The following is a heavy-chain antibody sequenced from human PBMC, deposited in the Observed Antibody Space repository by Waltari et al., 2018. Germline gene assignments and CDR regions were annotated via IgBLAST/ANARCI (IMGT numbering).Heavy chain of an antibody. CDR3: AREKSFFGMDV. CDR2: ISSDAGTT. CDR1: GSMFNSYA. Sequence: EVQLVESGGRLVQAGGSLRISCLCSGSMFNSYAMNWVRQAPGKGLEWVSYISSDAGTTYYAPSVKGRLTIARDNGRNSLYLQMNSLRGDDTATYYCAREKSFFGMDVWGPGTTVTVSS. J-gene: IGHJ6*01. V-gene: IGHV3-48*01.